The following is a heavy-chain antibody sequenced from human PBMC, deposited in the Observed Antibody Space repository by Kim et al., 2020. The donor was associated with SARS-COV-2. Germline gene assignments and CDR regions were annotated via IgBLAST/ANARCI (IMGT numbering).Heavy chain of an antibody. Sequence: GGSLRLSCAASGFTFSNAWMSWVRQAPGKGLEWVGRIKSKTDGGTTDYAAPVKGRFTISRDDSKNTLYLQMNSLKTEDTAVYYCTTGIPNYSSGWFTGGKFDYWGQGTLVTVSS. J-gene: IGHJ4*02. CDR2: IKSKTDGGTT. D-gene: IGHD6-19*01. V-gene: IGHV3-15*01. CDR1: GFTFSNAW. CDR3: TTGIPNYSSGWFTGGKFDY.